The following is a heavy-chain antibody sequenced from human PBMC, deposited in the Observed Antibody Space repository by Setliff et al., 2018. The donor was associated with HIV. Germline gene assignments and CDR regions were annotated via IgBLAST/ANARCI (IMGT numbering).Heavy chain of an antibody. CDR3: ARDDHSSSWYDY. CDR2: IIPIFGTA. CDR1: GGTFSSYA. Sequence: SVTVSCKASGGTFSSYAISWVRQAPGQGLEWMGGIIPIFGTANYAQKFQGRVTITADESTSTAYMELSSLRSEDTAVYYCARDDHSSSWYDYWGQGTLVTVSS. D-gene: IGHD6-13*01. V-gene: IGHV1-69*13. J-gene: IGHJ4*02.